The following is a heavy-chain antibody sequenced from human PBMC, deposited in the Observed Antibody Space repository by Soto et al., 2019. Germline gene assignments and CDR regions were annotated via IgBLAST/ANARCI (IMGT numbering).Heavy chain of an antibody. CDR2: IYYSGST. D-gene: IGHD1-1*01. V-gene: IGHV4-61*01. Sequence: SETLSLTCTVSGGSVSSGSYYWSWIRQPPGKGLEWIGYIYYSGSTNYNPSLKSRVTISVDTSKNQFSLKLSSVTAADTAVYYCARAMSPQLHDAFDIWGQGTMVTVSS. CDR3: ARAMSPQLHDAFDI. CDR1: GGSVSSGSYY. J-gene: IGHJ3*02.